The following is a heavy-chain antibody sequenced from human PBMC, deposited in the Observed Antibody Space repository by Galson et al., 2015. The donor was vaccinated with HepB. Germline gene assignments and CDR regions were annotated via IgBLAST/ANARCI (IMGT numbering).Heavy chain of an antibody. CDR3: AKGLYGDYGLAFDI. Sequence: SLRLSCAASGFTFSSYGMHWVRQAPGKGLEWVAVISYDGSNKYYADSVKGRFTISRDNSKNTLYLQMNSLRAEDTAVYYCAKGLYGDYGLAFDIWGQGTMVTVSS. CDR2: ISYDGSNK. V-gene: IGHV3-30*18. CDR1: GFTFSSYG. D-gene: IGHD4-17*01. J-gene: IGHJ3*02.